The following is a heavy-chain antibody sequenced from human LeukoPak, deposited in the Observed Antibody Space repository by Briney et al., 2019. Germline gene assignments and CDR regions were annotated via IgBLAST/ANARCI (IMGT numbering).Heavy chain of an antibody. Sequence: SETLSLTCTVSGASISSYYWSWIRQPPGKGLEWIGYISYSGSTNYNPSLKSRVTISADTSKNQVSLTLSSVTAADTAVYYCAIHPELNLFDYWGQGTLVTVSS. CDR2: ISYSGST. J-gene: IGHJ4*02. D-gene: IGHD1-7*01. CDR3: AIHPELNLFDY. V-gene: IGHV4-59*08. CDR1: GASISSYY.